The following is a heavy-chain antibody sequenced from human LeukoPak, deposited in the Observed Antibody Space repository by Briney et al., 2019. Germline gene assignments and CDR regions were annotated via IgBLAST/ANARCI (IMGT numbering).Heavy chain of an antibody. Sequence: PGGSLRLSCAASGITISSNHMTWVRQAPGKGLEWVSVIYDGGSTSYADSVKGRFTISRDNSKNTLYLQMNSLRTEDTAVYYCARDLYYCSGGSCYQGVIDYWGQGTLVTVSS. CDR2: IYDGGST. V-gene: IGHV3-66*02. CDR1: GITISSNH. J-gene: IGHJ4*02. D-gene: IGHD2-15*01. CDR3: ARDLYYCSGGSCYQGVIDY.